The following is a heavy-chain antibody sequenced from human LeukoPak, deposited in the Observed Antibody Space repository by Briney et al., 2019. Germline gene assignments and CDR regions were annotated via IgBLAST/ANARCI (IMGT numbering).Heavy chain of an antibody. J-gene: IGHJ3*02. V-gene: IGHV4-59*11. CDR2: ISHIGRT. D-gene: IGHD4-17*01. Sequence: PSETLSLTCAVSGDSFSSHYWTWMRQSPGTGLEWIGYISHIGRTNYNPSLKSRVTISIDTSKNQFSLKLRSVTAADTAVYYCAIYLVTVTKGFDIWGQGTMVSVSS. CDR1: GDSFSSHY. CDR3: AIYLVTVTKGFDI.